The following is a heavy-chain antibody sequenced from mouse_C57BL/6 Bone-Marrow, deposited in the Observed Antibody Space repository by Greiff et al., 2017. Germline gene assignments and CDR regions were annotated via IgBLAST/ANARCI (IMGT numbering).Heavy chain of an antibody. Sequence: EVQLQQSGAELVRPGASVKLSCTASGFNIKDDYMHWVKQRPEQGLEWIGWIDPENGDTEYASKFQGKATITADTSSNTAYLQLSSLTSEDTAVYYCTTLYYECDGDYWGQGTTLTVSS. D-gene: IGHD2-4*01. CDR3: TTLYYECDGDY. J-gene: IGHJ2*01. CDR1: GFNIKDDY. CDR2: IDPENGDT. V-gene: IGHV14-4*01.